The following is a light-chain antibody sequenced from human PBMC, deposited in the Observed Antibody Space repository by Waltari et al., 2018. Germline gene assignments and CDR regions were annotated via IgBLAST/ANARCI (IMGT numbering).Light chain of an antibody. J-gene: IGLJ2*01. V-gene: IGLV1-40*01. CDR3: QSYDNILGGSV. Sequence: QSVLTQPPSLSGAPGQRVPISCPGTSSNIGAGRAGHWYQQLPGTAPKLLLFGNWYRPSGVPDRFSGSKSGTSASLAIAGLQAEDEAEYYCQSYDNILGGSVFGGGTKLTVL. CDR2: GNW. CDR1: SSNIGAGRA.